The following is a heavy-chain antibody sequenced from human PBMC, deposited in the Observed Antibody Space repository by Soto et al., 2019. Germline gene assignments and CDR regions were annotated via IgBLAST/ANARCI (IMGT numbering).Heavy chain of an antibody. J-gene: IGHJ4*02. CDR2: ISDYNGNT. CDR3: ARDHKRDGYNKPLFDY. V-gene: IGHV1-18*01. Sequence: ASVKVSCKASGGTFSSYSISWVRQAPGQGLEWMGWISDYNGNTNYAQKLQGRVTMTTDTSTSTAYMELRSLRSDDTAVYYCARDHKRDGYNKPLFDYWGQGTLVTGSS. CDR1: GGTFSSYS. D-gene: IGHD5-12*01.